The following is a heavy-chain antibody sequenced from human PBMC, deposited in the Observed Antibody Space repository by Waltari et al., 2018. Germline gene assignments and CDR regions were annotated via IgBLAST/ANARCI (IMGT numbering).Heavy chain of an antibody. CDR2: IYWNDDN. V-gene: IGHV2-5*01. Sequence: QITLKESGPTLVKPTQTLTLTCTFSGFSLSTSGVGVGWIRQPPGKALEWLALIYWNDDNRYSPSLKSRLTITKDTSKNQVVLTMTNMDPVDTATYYCAHKSGFWSGYYRGAYNWFDPWGQGTLVTVSS. D-gene: IGHD3-3*01. J-gene: IGHJ5*02. CDR3: AHKSGFWSGYYRGAYNWFDP. CDR1: GFSLSTSGVG.